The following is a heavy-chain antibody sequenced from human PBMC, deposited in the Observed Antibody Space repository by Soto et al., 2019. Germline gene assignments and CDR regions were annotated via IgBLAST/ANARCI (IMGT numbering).Heavy chain of an antibody. CDR1: RVISTRYA. CDR2: ISASGGTA. D-gene: IGHD3-22*01. J-gene: IGHJ5*01. Sequence: GGLLRVPCRASRVISTRYARSCVRQAPGKGLDWVSSISASGGTANLADSVEARCTISRDNSKSTLYLQMNSLRAEDTAVYYCAKLTYPSDSTGYYYERVSGWIDSWGQGTLVTVSS. V-gene: IGHV3-23*01. CDR3: AKLTYPSDSTGYYYERVSGWIDS.